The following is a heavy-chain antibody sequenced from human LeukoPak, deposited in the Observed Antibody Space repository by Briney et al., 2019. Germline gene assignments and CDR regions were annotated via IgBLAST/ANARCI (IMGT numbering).Heavy chain of an antibody. D-gene: IGHD1-26*01. CDR2: IYTSGST. V-gene: IGHV4-61*02. CDR1: GNSISSGDNY. Sequence: PSQTLSLTCTVSGNSISSGDNYWSWIRQPAGKGLEWIGRIYTSGSTNYNPSLKSRVTISVDTSKNQFSLKLSSVTAADTAVYYCARVGGKVGATPSRPFDYWGQGTLVTVSS. J-gene: IGHJ4*02. CDR3: ARVGGKVGATPSRPFDY.